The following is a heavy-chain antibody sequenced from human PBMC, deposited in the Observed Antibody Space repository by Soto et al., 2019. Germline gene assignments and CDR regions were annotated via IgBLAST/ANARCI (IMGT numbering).Heavy chain of an antibody. D-gene: IGHD5-18*01. V-gene: IGHV1-18*03. CDR2: ISAYNGNT. Sequence: QVQLVQSGAEVKKPGASVKVSCKASCYTFTSYGISWVRQAPGHGLGWMGWISAYNGNTNYAQKLQGIVTMTTDTSTSTAYMELRSLRSDDMAVYYCARDREEIQLCTTYYYYGMDVWGQGTTVTVS. CDR3: ARDREEIQLCTTYYYYGMDV. J-gene: IGHJ6*02. CDR1: CYTFTSYG.